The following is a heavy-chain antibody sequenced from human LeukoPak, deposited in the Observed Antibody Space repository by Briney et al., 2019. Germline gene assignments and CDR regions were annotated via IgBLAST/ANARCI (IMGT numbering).Heavy chain of an antibody. CDR3: ARGGNYDILTGYIFDY. V-gene: IGHV3-7*03. J-gene: IGHJ4*02. CDR1: GFTFSNYW. D-gene: IGHD3-9*01. CDR2: IKHDGGDK. Sequence: GGSLRLSCAASGFTFSNYWMSWVRQAPGKGLEWVASIKHDGGDKHYVDSVKGRFTIARDSAKNSLNLQMNSLRAEDTAVYYCARGGNYDILTGYIFDYWGQGTLVTVSS.